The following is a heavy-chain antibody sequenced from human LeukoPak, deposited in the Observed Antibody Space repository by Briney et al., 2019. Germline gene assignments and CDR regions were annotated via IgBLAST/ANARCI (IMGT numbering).Heavy chain of an antibody. CDR2: IYYSGST. CDR1: GGSISSSSYY. V-gene: IGHV4-39*01. CDR3: ARGWELLRAFDI. D-gene: IGHD1-26*01. J-gene: IGHJ3*02. Sequence: SETLSLTCTVSGGSISSSSYYWGWIRQPPGKGLEWIGSIYYSGSTYYNPSLKSRVTISVDTSKNQFSLKLSSVTAADTAVYYCARGWELLRAFDIWGQETMVTVSS.